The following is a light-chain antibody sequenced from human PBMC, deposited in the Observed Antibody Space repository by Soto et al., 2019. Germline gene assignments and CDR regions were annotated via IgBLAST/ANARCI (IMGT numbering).Light chain of an antibody. Sequence: DIGMTQSPASLSVSPGESVTLSCRASQSVASNLAWYQQKPGQAPRLLIYGTSTRATGVPARFSGSGSGTDFTLTISSLQAADFAVYHCQHYNNWPITFGQGTRLEIK. CDR1: QSVASN. CDR2: GTS. J-gene: IGKJ5*01. CDR3: QHYNNWPIT. V-gene: IGKV3-15*01.